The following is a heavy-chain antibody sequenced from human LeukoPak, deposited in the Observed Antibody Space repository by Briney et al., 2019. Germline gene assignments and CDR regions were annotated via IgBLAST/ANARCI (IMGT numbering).Heavy chain of an antibody. Sequence: SETLSLTCTVSGGSISSSSYSWGWIRQPPGKGLEWIGSIYYSGTTYYNPSLKSRVTISVDTSKNQFSLKLSSVTAADTAVYYCALIPLPAAITQSAVTIDYWGQGTLVTVSS. D-gene: IGHD2-2*01. CDR1: GGSISSSSYS. V-gene: IGHV4-39*01. CDR2: IYYSGTT. CDR3: ALIPLPAAITQSAVTIDY. J-gene: IGHJ4*02.